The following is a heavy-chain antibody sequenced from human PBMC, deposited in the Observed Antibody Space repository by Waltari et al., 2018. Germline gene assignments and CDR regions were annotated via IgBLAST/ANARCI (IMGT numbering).Heavy chain of an antibody. V-gene: IGHV4-4*02. CDR1: GGSIYINNW. CDR3: ASRAVAGNNFDY. J-gene: IGHJ4*02. Sequence: QVQLQESGPGLVKPLVTLSLTCAVSGGSIYINNWWSWVRQAPGKGLDWIGEIYHTGSTNYNPALKSRVTISVDKSRNHFSLNLTSVTVADTALYYCASRAVAGNNFDYWGQGRLVTVSS. CDR2: IYHTGST. D-gene: IGHD6-19*01.